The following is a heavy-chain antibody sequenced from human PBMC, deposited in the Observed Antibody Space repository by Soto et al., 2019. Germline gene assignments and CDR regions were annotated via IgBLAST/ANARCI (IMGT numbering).Heavy chain of an antibody. V-gene: IGHV3-33*01. J-gene: IGHJ5*02. CDR2: IWYDGSNK. D-gene: IGHD6-19*01. CDR1: GFTFSSYG. Sequence: QVQLVESGGGVVQPGRSLRLSCAASGFTFSSYGMHWVRQAPGKGLEWVAVIWYDGSNKYYADSVKGRFTISRDNSKNTLYLKMNSLGAEDTAVYYCARSYSSGWYSGGWFDPWGQGTLVTVSS. CDR3: ARSYSSGWYSGGWFDP.